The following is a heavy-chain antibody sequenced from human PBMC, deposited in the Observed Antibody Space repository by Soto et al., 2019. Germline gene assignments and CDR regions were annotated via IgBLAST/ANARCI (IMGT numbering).Heavy chain of an antibody. V-gene: IGHV1-2*04. CDR2: INPNSGGT. D-gene: IGHD6-13*01. J-gene: IGHJ6*02. CDR1: GYTFTGYY. CDR3: ARDWGPGIADSMDV. Sequence: ASVKVSCKASGYTFTGYYMHWVRQALGQGLEWMGWINPNSGGTNYAQKFQGWVTMTRDTSISTAYMELSRLRSDDTAVYYCARDWGPGIADSMDVWGQGTTVTVSS.